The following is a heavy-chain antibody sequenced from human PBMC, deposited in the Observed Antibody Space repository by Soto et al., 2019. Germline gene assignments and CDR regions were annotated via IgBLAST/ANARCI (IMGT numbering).Heavy chain of an antibody. V-gene: IGHV3-30*03. J-gene: IGHJ1*01. Sequence: QVQLVESGGGVVQPGTSLRLSCAASGFTFSSFGMHWVRQAPGKGLEWVAIISYDGSNKYYGDSVKGRFTISRDNSKNTLHLQMNNLRVEDTAVYYCARTGYSSGWFYFQHWGQGTLVIVSS. CDR3: ARTGYSSGWFYFQH. CDR2: ISYDGSNK. D-gene: IGHD6-19*01. CDR1: GFTFSSFG.